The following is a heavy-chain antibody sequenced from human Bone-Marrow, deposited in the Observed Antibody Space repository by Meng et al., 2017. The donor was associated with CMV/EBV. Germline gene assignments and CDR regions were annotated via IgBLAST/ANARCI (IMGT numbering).Heavy chain of an antibody. CDR2: ISYDGSNK. CDR1: GFTFSSYA. CDR3: ARDRQLRYYFYHYVMDV. D-gene: IGHD5-12*01. Sequence: GESLKIACAASGFTFSSYAMHWVRQAPGKGLEWVAVISYDGSNKYYADSVKGRFTISRDNSKNTLYLQMNSLRAEDTAVYYCARDRQLRYYFYHYVMDVWGQGTTVTVSS. J-gene: IGHJ6*02. V-gene: IGHV3-30-3*01.